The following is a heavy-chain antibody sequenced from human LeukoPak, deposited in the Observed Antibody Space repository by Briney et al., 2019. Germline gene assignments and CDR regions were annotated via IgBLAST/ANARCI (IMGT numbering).Heavy chain of an antibody. J-gene: IGHJ4*02. Sequence: PSETLSLTCSISGGSFSSTTYYWAWIRQPPGKGLEWIGSIYYSGSTYYNPSLKSRVTISVDTSKNQFSLKLSSVTAADTAVYYCARQVRAMVDYWGQGTLVTVSS. CDR1: GGSFSSTTYY. CDR3: ARQVRAMVDY. D-gene: IGHD5-18*01. CDR2: IYYSGST. V-gene: IGHV4-39*01.